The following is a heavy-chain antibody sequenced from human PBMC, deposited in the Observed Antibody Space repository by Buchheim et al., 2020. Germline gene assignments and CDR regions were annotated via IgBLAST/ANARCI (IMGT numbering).Heavy chain of an antibody. Sequence: QVQLQQWGAGLLKPSETLSLTCAVYGGSFSGYYWSWIRQPPGKGLEWVGEINHSGSTNYNPSLKSRVTISVDTSKNQFSLKLSSVTAADTAVYYCARVLRWLQEGFDYWGQGTL. V-gene: IGHV4-34*01. J-gene: IGHJ4*02. CDR2: INHSGST. CDR1: GGSFSGYY. D-gene: IGHD5-24*01. CDR3: ARVLRWLQEGFDY.